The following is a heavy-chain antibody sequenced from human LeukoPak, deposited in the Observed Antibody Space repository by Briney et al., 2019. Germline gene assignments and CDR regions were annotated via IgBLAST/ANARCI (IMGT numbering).Heavy chain of an antibody. CDR2: ISDSDGNT. Sequence: GGSLRLSCAASGFTFSSYAMSWVRQAPGKGLEWVSAISDSDGNTYYADSVRGRFTISRDNSKNTLYLQMNSLRAEDTAVYYCASALRIYYYFDSWGQGTLVTVSS. V-gene: IGHV3-23*01. D-gene: IGHD1-26*01. CDR3: ASALRIYYYFDS. J-gene: IGHJ4*02. CDR1: GFTFSSYA.